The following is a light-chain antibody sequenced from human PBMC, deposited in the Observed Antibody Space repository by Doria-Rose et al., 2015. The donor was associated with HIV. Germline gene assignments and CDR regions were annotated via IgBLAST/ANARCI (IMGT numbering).Light chain of an antibody. CDR3: QQYYGTPS. CDR1: QSLLYTSKNY. J-gene: IGKJ3*01. CDR2: WAS. Sequence: TQSPESLGMSLGERATLNCKSNQSLLYTSKNYLAWYQQKPGQPPKLLIYWASTRQSGAPARFSGSGSGTDFTLTISSLEAEDVAVYYCQQYYGTPSFGPGTTVDIK. V-gene: IGKV4-1*01.